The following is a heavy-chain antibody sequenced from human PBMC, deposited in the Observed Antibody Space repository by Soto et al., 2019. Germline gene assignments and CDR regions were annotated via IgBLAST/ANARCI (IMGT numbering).Heavy chain of an antibody. CDR3: ARGASTKYDFWRGNYLNWFGP. J-gene: IGHJ5*02. CDR1: GSTFSNYA. D-gene: IGHD3-3*01. V-gene: IGHV1-69*12. Sequence: QVQLVQSGPEVKKPGSSVKVSCKASGSTFSNYAFSWVRQAPGQGLEWMGGIILIFGTTNYAQKFQDRVTITADESTRTVYMELSSLRSEDTAVYYCARGASTKYDFWRGNYLNWFGPWGQGTLVTVSS. CDR2: IILIFGTT.